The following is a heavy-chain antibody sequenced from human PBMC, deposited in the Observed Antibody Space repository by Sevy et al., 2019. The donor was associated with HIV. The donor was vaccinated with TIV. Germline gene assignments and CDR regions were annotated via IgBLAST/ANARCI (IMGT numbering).Heavy chain of an antibody. CDR2: FKSKALGGTL. D-gene: IGHD1-1*01. CDR3: TRWKGAQSIFDY. Sequence: GGSLRLSCTASGFTFGDFAMSWVRQAPGKGLEWVAFFKSKALGGTLDHAASVKGRFTISRDDSKCIAYLQMNDLKTEDTGIYYWTRWKGAQSIFDYWGQGSLVTVSS. CDR1: GFTFGDFA. J-gene: IGHJ4*02. V-gene: IGHV3-49*04.